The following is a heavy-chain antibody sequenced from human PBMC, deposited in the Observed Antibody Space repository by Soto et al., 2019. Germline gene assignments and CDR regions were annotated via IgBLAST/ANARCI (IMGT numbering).Heavy chain of an antibody. V-gene: IGHV3-15*01. Sequence: EVQLEESGGGPVEPGGFLRLSCAASGFTLSNAWMNWVRHTPGRGLEWVGRIKSRSDGGTPDYGAPVKGRFTISRDDSLNTVYLQMNSLTAEDTGVYYCTTDTRRISVFGVPWDSWGQGTLVTVSS. J-gene: IGHJ4*02. CDR2: IKSRSDGGTP. CDR3: TTDTRRISVFGVPWDS. CDR1: GFTLSNAW. D-gene: IGHD3-3*01.